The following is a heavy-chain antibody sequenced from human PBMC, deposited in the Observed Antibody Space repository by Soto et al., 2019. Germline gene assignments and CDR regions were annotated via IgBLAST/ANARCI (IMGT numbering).Heavy chain of an antibody. CDR2: FDPEDGET. CDR1: GYTLTELT. V-gene: IGHV1-24*01. CDR3: ATPRNYYYDSSGYTY. J-gene: IGHJ4*02. Sequence: ASVKVSCKVSGYTLTELTMHWVRQAPGKGLEWMGGFDPEDGETIYAQKFQGRVTMTEDTSTDTAYMELSSLRSEDTAVYYCATPRNYYYDSSGYTYWGQGTLVTVSS. D-gene: IGHD3-22*01.